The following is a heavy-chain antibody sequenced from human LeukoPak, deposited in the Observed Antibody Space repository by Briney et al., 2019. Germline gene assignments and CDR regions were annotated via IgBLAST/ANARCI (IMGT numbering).Heavy chain of an antibody. Sequence: GGSLRLSCAASGFTFDDYAMHWVRQAPGKGLEWVSGISWNSDSIGYADSVKGRFTISRDNAKNSLYLQMNSLRAEDTALYYCAKGSGYSYEATYDYWGQGTLVTVSS. J-gene: IGHJ4*02. CDR1: GFTFDDYA. CDR3: AKGSGYSYEATYDY. D-gene: IGHD5-18*01. CDR2: ISWNSDSI. V-gene: IGHV3-9*01.